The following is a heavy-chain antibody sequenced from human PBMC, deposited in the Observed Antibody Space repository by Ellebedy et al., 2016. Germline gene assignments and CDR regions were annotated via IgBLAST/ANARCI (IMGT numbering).Heavy chain of an antibody. D-gene: IGHD5-12*01. CDR3: ARAIVAKVPYYYYYGMDV. CDR2: IDWDDDK. Sequence: SGPTLVKPTQTLTLTCTFSGFSLNTSGMCVSWIRQPPGKALEWLARIDWDDDKYYRTSLKTRLTISKDTSKTQVVLTMTNMDPVDTATFYCARAIVAKVPYYYYYGMDVWGQGTTVTVSS. V-gene: IGHV2-70*11. J-gene: IGHJ6*02. CDR1: GFSLNTSGMC.